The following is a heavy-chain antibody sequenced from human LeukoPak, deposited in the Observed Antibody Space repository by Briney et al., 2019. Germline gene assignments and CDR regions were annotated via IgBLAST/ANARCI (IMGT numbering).Heavy chain of an antibody. V-gene: IGHV5-51*01. Sequence: GESLKISCKGSGYSFTSYWIGWVRQMPGKCLEWMGIIYPGDSDTRYSPSFQGQVTISADKSISTAYLQWSSLKASDTAMYYCARHPGSYGEYYYYYGMDVWGQGTTVTVSS. J-gene: IGHJ6*02. D-gene: IGHD4-17*01. CDR3: ARHPGSYGEYYYYYGMDV. CDR2: IYPGDSDT. CDR1: GYSFTSYW.